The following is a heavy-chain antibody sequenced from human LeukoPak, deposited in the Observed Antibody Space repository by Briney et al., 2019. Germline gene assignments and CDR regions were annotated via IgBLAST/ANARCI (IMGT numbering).Heavy chain of an antibody. D-gene: IGHD1-26*01. J-gene: IGHJ4*02. CDR2: IWSDGSNE. Sequence: GRSLRLSCAASGFTFSTCGMHWVRQAPGRGLEWVAVIWSDGSNEKYADSVKGRFTISRDNSKNTLYLQMNSLRVEDTAVYYCARDPGGSPFDYWGQGTLVTVSS. CDR1: GFTFSTCG. V-gene: IGHV3-33*01. CDR3: ARDPGGSPFDY.